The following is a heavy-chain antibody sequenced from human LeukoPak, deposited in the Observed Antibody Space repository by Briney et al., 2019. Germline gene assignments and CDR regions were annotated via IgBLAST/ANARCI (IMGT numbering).Heavy chain of an antibody. V-gene: IGHV1-2*02. CDR1: GGTFSSYA. D-gene: IGHD3-3*01. J-gene: IGHJ6*04. CDR3: ARGDDFWSGYPFTDV. Sequence: GASVKVSCKASGGTFSSYAISWVRQAPGQGLEWMGWINPNSGGTNYAQKFQGRVTMTRDTSISTAYMELSRLRSDDTAVYYCARGDDFWSGYPFTDVWGKGTTVTVSS. CDR2: INPNSGGT.